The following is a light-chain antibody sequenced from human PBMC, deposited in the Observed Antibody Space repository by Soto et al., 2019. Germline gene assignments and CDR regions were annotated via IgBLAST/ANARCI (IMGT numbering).Light chain of an antibody. CDR1: QSVSSSY. CDR2: GAS. J-gene: IGKJ1*01. V-gene: IGKV3-20*01. CDR3: QHYGSSPWT. Sequence: EIVLTQSPGTLSLSPGERASLSCRALQSVSSSYLAWYQQKPGQAPRLLIYGASSRATGIPDRFSGSGSGTDFTLTISRLEPEDYAVYYGQHYGSSPWTFGQGTKVEIK.